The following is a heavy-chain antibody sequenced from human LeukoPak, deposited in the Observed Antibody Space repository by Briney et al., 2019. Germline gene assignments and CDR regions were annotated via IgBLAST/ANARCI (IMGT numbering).Heavy chain of an antibody. Sequence: ASVKVSCKVSGYTFTGYYMHWVRQAPGQGLEWMGWINPNSGGTNYAQKFQGRVTMTRDTSISTAYMELSRLRSDDTAVYYCARRGLGCSSTSCYSKADPWGQGTLVTVSS. CDR2: INPNSGGT. J-gene: IGHJ5*02. V-gene: IGHV1-2*02. CDR3: ARRGLGCSSTSCYSKADP. D-gene: IGHD2-2*01. CDR1: GYTFTGYY.